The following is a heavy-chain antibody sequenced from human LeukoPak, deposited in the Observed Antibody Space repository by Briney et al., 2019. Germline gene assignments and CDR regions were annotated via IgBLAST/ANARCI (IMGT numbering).Heavy chain of an antibody. CDR3: ARGVASYFDY. J-gene: IGHJ4*02. CDR2: IYFSGST. CDR1: DGSISTFY. V-gene: IGHV4-59*08. Sequence: SETLSLTCTVPDGSISTFYWSWIRQPPGKGLEWIGYIYFSGSTKYNPSLKSRATISADRSKNQISLKVTSVTAAETAVYYCARGVASYFDYWGQGTLVTVSS.